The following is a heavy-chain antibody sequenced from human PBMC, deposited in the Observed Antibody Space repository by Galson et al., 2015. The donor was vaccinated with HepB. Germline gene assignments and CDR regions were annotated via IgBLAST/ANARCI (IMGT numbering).Heavy chain of an antibody. CDR1: GFTFNSYG. Sequence: SLRLSCAASGFTFNSYGMHWVRQAPGKGLEWVAVISYDGSNKYYADSVKGRFTISRDNSKNTLYLQMNSLRAEDTAVYYCAKDLAAALSYWGQGTLVTVSS. CDR2: ISYDGSNK. J-gene: IGHJ4*02. V-gene: IGHV3-30*18. D-gene: IGHD6-13*01. CDR3: AKDLAAALSY.